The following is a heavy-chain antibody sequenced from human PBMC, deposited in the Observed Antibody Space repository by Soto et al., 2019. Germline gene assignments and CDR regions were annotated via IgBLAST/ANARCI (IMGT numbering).Heavy chain of an antibody. CDR3: AREVIPLTTDWYFDL. D-gene: IGHD4-17*01. CDR2: IYDSGST. V-gene: IGHV4-30-4*01. Sequence: QLQLRESGPGLVKPSETLSLTCTVSGGSISGGVGGLYYWSWIRQPPGKGLEWIGYIYDSGSTYYNPSLRRRVTISVDTSKNQCSLRLSSVTAADTAVYYCAREVIPLTTDWYFDLWGRGTLVTVSS. CDR1: GGSISGGVGGLYY. J-gene: IGHJ2*01.